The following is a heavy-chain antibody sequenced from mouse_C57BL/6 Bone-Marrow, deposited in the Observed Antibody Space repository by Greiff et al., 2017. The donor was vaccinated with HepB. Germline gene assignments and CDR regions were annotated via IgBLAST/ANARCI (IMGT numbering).Heavy chain of an antibody. CDR3: TFVTTVIARYFDV. CDR1: GFTFSNYW. J-gene: IGHJ1*03. V-gene: IGHV6-3*01. Sequence: EVKLMESGGGLVQPGGSMKLSCVASGFTFSNYWMNWVRQSPEKGLEWVAQIRLKYDNYATHYEEPVKGRFTISRDDSKSSVYLQMNNLRAADTGIYYCTFVTTVIARYFDVWGTGTTVTVSS. D-gene: IGHD1-1*01. CDR2: IRLKYDNYAT.